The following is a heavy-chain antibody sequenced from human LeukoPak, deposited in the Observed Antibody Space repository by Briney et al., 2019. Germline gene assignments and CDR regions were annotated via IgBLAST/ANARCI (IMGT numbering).Heavy chain of an antibody. CDR1: GGSFSGYY. CDR2: INHSGST. CDR3: ARVVGVDTFSWYFWWFDS. J-gene: IGHJ5*01. V-gene: IGHV4-34*01. D-gene: IGHD2/OR15-2a*01. Sequence: SETLSLTCAVYGGSFSGYYWSWIRQPPGKGLEWIGEINHSGSTNYNPSLKSRVTISVDTSKNQFSLKLSSVTAADTAVYYCARVVGVDTFSWYFWWFDSWGQGTLVTVSS.